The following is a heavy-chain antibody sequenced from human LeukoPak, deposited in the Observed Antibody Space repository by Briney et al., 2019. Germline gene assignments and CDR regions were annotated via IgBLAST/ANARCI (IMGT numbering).Heavy chain of an antibody. CDR1: GGSISSSSYY. V-gene: IGHV4-39*07. D-gene: IGHD3-22*01. CDR2: IYYSGST. Sequence: SETLSLTCTVSGGSISSSSYYWGWIRQPPGKGLEWIGSIYYSGSTYYNPSLKSRVTISVDTSKNQFSLKLSSVTAADTAVYYCARDPLYYYDSSGHNLGYFDYWGQGTLVTVSS. CDR3: ARDPLYYYDSSGHNLGYFDY. J-gene: IGHJ4*02.